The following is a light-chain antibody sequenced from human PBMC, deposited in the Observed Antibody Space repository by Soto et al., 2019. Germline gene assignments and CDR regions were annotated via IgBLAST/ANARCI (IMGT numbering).Light chain of an antibody. V-gene: IGLV2-23*01. CDR3: CSYAGRSTWDVV. CDR2: EGF. J-gene: IGLJ2*01. CDR1: SSDVGGSGL. Sequence: QSAPTQPASVSGSPGQSITISCTGTSSDVGGSGLVSWYQFHPGKAPKLLIFEGFKRPSGVSNRFSGSKSGSTASLTISGLQAEDEADYYCCSYAGRSTWDVVFGGGTKLTVL.